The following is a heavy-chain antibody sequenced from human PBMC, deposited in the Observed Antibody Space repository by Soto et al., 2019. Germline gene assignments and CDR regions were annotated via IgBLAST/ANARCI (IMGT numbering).Heavy chain of an antibody. CDR3: ARDCTGGSCFCIY. CDR2: INTYNGNS. J-gene: IGHJ4*02. V-gene: IGHV1-18*04. Sequence: SEKVSCKASGYILTNYAINWVRPAPGQGPEWMGWINTYNGNSNYAQKFQGRVTMTTDTSTNTAYMELRSLTSDDTAVYYCARDCTGGSCFCIYWGQGTLVTVSS. D-gene: IGHD2-15*01. CDR1: GYILTNYA.